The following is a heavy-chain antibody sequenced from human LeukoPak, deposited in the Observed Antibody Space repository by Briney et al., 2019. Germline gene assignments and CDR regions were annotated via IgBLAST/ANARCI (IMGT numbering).Heavy chain of an antibody. CDR2: IYYSGNT. D-gene: IGHD6-13*01. CDR3: ARQLRAAAGSLDYYFDL. V-gene: IGHV4-59*01. Sequence: SETLSLTCTVSGGSITGYYWSWIRQPPRKRLECIGYIYYSGNTNYNPSLKSRVSISVDTSKNQFSLRLSSVTAADTAVYYCARQLRAAAGSLDYYFDLWGRGTLVTVSS. CDR1: GGSITGYY. J-gene: IGHJ2*01.